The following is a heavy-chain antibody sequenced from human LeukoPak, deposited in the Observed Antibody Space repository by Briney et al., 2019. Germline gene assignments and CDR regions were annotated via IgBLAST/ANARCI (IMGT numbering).Heavy chain of an antibody. D-gene: IGHD1-26*01. CDR2: IIPIFGTA. J-gene: IGHJ4*02. CDR1: GGTFSSYA. Sequence: ASVKVSCKASGGTFSSYAISWVRQAPGQGLEWMGGIIPIFGTANYAQKFQGRVTMTRDMSTSTVYMELSSLRSEDTAVYYCARDPLIVGATGCFDYWGQGTLVTVSS. V-gene: IGHV1-69*05. CDR3: ARDPLIVGATGCFDY.